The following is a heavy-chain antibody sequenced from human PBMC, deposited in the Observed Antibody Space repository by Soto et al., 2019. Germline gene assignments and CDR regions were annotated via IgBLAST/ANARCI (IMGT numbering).Heavy chain of an antibody. J-gene: IGHJ3*02. V-gene: IGHV1-18*01. CDR3: ARTTYYYDSSGPTDAFDI. D-gene: IGHD3-22*01. Sequence: VLLTVSWTGAGSGLTSDGVGWGRKAHEQGLAWMGWISAYNGNTNYAQKLQGRVTMTTDTSTSTAYMELRSLRSDDTAVYYCARTTYYYDSSGPTDAFDIWGQGTMVTVSS. CDR2: ISAYNGNT. CDR1: GSGLTSDG.